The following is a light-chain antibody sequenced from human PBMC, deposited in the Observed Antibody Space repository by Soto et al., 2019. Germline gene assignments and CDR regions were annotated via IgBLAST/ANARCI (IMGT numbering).Light chain of an antibody. CDR1: QSFSGNY. CDR3: QQYGTSPPMYT. V-gene: IGKV3-20*01. J-gene: IGKJ2*01. Sequence: EIVLTQSPGTLSLSPGERATLSCRASQSFSGNYLVWYQQKPGQAPRLLIYGVSSRATGIPDRFSGSGSGTDFTLSISRLEPEDFAVYYCQQYGTSPPMYTFGQGTKLEIK. CDR2: GVS.